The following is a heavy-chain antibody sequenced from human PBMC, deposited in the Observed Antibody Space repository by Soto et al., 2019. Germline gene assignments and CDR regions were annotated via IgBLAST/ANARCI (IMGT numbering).Heavy chain of an antibody. V-gene: IGHV3-53*01. D-gene: IGHD2-21*01. CDR3: ARDRVDGMDV. CDR1: GFTVSSNY. J-gene: IGHJ6*02. Sequence: GGSLRLSCAASGFTVSSNYMSWVRQAPGKGLEWVSVIYGGGSTYYADSVKGRFTISRDNSKNTLYLQMNSLRAEDTAVYYCARDRVDGMDVSGQGTTDTVSS. CDR2: IYGGGST.